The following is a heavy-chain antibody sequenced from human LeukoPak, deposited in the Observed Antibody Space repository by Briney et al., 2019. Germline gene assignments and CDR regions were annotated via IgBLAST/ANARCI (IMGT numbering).Heavy chain of an antibody. V-gene: IGHV1-2*02. D-gene: IGHD3-10*01. Sequence: ASVKVSCKASGYTFTGYYMHWVRQAPGQGLEWLGWINPNSGGTNYAQKFQGRDTMTRDTSISTDYMELSRLRSDDTAVYYCARSLSGSDFLFDYWGEGTLVTVSS. CDR3: ARSLSGSDFLFDY. CDR1: GYTFTGYY. CDR2: INPNSGGT. J-gene: IGHJ4*02.